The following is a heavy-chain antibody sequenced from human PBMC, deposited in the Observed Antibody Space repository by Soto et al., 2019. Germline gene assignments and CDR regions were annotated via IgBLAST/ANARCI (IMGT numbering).Heavy chain of an antibody. D-gene: IGHD6-19*01. CDR3: ATGYSSGWYPLAGHMDV. CDR2: ISAYNGNT. J-gene: IGHJ6*02. Sequence: ASVKVSCKASGYTFTSYGISWVRQAPGQGLEWMGWISAYNGNTNYAQKLQGRVTMTTDTSASTAYMELRSLRSDDTAVYYCATGYSSGWYPLAGHMDVWGQGTTVTVSS. V-gene: IGHV1-18*04. CDR1: GYTFTSYG.